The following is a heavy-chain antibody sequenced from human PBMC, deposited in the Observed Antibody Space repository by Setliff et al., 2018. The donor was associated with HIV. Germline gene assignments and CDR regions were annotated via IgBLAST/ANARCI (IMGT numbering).Heavy chain of an antibody. CDR1: GYTFTTYS. Sequence: VASVKVSCKVSGYTFTTYSIHWVRQAPGQRPEWMGWLRTGNGDTSYSESLQGRVTFTSDTSTSTAYMELRSLRSDDTAVYYCARVIDYGVLYWSYYMDVWGKGTTVTVSS. CDR3: ARVIDYGVLYWSYYMDV. CDR2: LRTGNGDT. J-gene: IGHJ6*03. V-gene: IGHV1-3*04. D-gene: IGHD4-17*01.